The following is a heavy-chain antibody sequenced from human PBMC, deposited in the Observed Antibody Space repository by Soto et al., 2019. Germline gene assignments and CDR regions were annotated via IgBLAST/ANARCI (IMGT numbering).Heavy chain of an antibody. CDR3: ARPPYGDFCPPYYYYYMDV. V-gene: IGHV3-48*01. D-gene: IGHD4-17*01. J-gene: IGHJ6*03. CDR2: ISSSSSTI. Sequence: EVQLVESGGGLVQPGGSLRLSCAASGFTFSSYSMNWVRQAPGKGLEWVSYISSSSSTIYYADSVKGRFTISRDNAKNSLYLQMNSLRAEDTAVYYCARPPYGDFCPPYYYYYMDVWGKGTTVTVSS. CDR1: GFTFSSYS.